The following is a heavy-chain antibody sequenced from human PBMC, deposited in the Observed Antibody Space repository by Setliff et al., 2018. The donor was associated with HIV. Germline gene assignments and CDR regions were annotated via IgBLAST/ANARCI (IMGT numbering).Heavy chain of an antibody. CDR3: ARGADHFDTSGYYSFFGP. CDR2: ISPDIGDT. J-gene: IGHJ5*02. Sequence: GASVKVSCKASGYTFNDNYIHWVRQAPGQGLEWMGRISPDIGDTNYAQMFHGRVTMTRDTSISTAYMELSSLKSDDTAVYYCARGADHFDTSGYYSFFGPWGQGTLVTVSS. D-gene: IGHD3-22*01. V-gene: IGHV1-2*06. CDR1: GYTFNDNY.